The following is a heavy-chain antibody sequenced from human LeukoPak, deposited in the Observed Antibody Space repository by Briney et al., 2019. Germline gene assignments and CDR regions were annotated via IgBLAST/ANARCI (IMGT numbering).Heavy chain of an antibody. CDR3: ARGLTPQAPIDS. Sequence: SVKVSCKASGGTFSSYAISWVRQAPGQGLEWMGGIIPIFGTANYAQKFQGRVTITTDESTSTAYMELSSLRSEDTAVYYCARGLTPQAPIDSWGQGTLVTVSS. J-gene: IGHJ4*02. CDR1: GGTFSSYA. V-gene: IGHV1-69*05. CDR2: IIPIFGTA.